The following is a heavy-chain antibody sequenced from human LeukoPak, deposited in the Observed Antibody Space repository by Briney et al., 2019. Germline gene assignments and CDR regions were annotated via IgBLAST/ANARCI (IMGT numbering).Heavy chain of an antibody. J-gene: IGHJ4*02. D-gene: IGHD2-2*01. CDR2: ISSRSTYI. V-gene: IGHV3-21*01. CDR1: GFTFSSDA. CDR3: ARTIVVVPAAVFAY. Sequence: PGGSLRLSCAASGFTFSSDAMNWVRQAPGKGLEWVSSISSRSTYIYYADSVKGRFSISRDNAKNSLYPQMNSLRAEDTAVYYCARTIVVVPAAVFAYWGQGTLVTVSS.